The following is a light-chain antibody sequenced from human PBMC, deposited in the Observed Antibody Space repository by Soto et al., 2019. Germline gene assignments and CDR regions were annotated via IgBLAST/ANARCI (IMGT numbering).Light chain of an antibody. Sequence: QSVLTQPPSASGTPGQRVTISCSGSSSNIGSNTVNWYQQLPGTAPTLLIYSSYQRPSGVPDRFSGSKSAASASLAISGLQSEDEADYYCAAWDDRLGGLVFGRGTKLTVL. J-gene: IGLJ2*01. CDR2: SSY. V-gene: IGLV1-44*01. CDR1: SSNIGSNT. CDR3: AAWDDRLGGLV.